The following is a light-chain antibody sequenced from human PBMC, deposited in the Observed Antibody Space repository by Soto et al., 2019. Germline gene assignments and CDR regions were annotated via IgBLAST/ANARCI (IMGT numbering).Light chain of an antibody. CDR2: DAS. CDR1: QSVITY. J-gene: IGKJ4*01. Sequence: EVVLTQSPATLSLSPGERATLSCRASQSVITYLAWYQQKPGQAPRLLISDASNRATGIPARFSGSGSGTDFTLTISSLEPEDCAVYYCQQRSDWPLTFGGGPKVEIK. V-gene: IGKV3-11*01. CDR3: QQRSDWPLT.